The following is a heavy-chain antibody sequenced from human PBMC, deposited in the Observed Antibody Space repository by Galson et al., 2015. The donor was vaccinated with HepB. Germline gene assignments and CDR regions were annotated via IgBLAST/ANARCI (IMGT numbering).Heavy chain of an antibody. CDR2: ISYDGSNK. CDR1: EFTFSSYG. Sequence: SLRLSCAASEFTFSSYGTHWVRQPPGKGLEWVAFISYDGSNKYYADSVKGRFTVSRDNSKDTLYLQMNSQRPEDTSVYYCARSNYYDSSGYLRGFDYWGQGTLVTVSS. V-gene: IGHV3-30-3*01. J-gene: IGHJ4*02. D-gene: IGHD3-22*01. CDR3: ARSNYYDSSGYLRGFDY.